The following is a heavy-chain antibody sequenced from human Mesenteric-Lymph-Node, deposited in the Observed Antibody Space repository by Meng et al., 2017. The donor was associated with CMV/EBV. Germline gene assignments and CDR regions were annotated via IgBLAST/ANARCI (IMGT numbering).Heavy chain of an antibody. D-gene: IGHD3-3*01. J-gene: IGHJ5*02. CDR2: ISDSGRV. CDR1: GGSLSRYY. CDR3: ARERSGGRTIFGVVPSRGWFDP. V-gene: IGHV4-59*12. Sequence: GSLRLSCTVSGGSLSRYYWSWIRQPPGKGLEWIGYISDSGRVNYNPSLKSRVDISIDTSRNQFSLRLSSVTAADTAVYYCARERSGGRTIFGVVPSRGWFDPWGQGTLVTVSS.